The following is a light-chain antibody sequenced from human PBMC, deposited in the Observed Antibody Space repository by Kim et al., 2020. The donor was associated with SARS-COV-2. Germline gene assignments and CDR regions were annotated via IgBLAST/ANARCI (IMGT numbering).Light chain of an antibody. V-gene: IGKV1-9*01. CDR2: GAS. J-gene: IGKJ5*01. CDR1: QGISSY. Sequence: ASIGDRVTSTCRASQGISSYLAWYQQKPGKAPKLLIYGASTLQNGVPSRFSGRGSGTDFTLTINTLHPEDFATYYCQQLDDYPITFGQGTRLEIK. CDR3: QQLDDYPIT.